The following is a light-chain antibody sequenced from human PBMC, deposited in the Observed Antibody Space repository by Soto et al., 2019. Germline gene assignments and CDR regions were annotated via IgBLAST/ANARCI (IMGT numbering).Light chain of an antibody. CDR1: QSVNIN. V-gene: IGKV3-20*01. CDR3: QQFSSYPLT. CDR2: DAS. Sequence: EIVMTQSPATLSVSPVARAPLSCRASQSVNINLAWYQQSPGQAPRLLIYDASSRATGIPDRFSGGGSGTDFTLTISRLEPEDFAVYYCQQFSSYPLTFGGGTKVDIK. J-gene: IGKJ4*01.